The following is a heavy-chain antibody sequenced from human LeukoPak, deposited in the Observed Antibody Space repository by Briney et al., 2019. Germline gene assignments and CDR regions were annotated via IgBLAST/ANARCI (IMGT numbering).Heavy chain of an antibody. CDR3: AKDAGSYFATDPFDI. D-gene: IGHD2/OR15-2a*01. CDR1: GFTFSDCG. CDR2: ISGSGQSI. V-gene: IGHV3-23*01. Sequence: PGGSLRLSCAGSGFTFSDCGMNWVRQAPGKGLEWVSVISGSGQSIHCADSVKGRFTISRDNSKNTVYLQMNSLRAEDTALYYCAKDAGSYFATDPFDIWGPGTLVTVSS. J-gene: IGHJ3*02.